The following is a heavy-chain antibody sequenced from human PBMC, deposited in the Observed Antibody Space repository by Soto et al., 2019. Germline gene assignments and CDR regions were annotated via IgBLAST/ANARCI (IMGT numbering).Heavy chain of an antibody. CDR1: GFSFSSFG. CDR3: AKALGELSPESYDY. D-gene: IGHD3-16*02. V-gene: IGHV3-30*18. Sequence: GGSLRLSCAASGFSFSSFGMHWVRQAPGKGLEWVAFNSYDGSNKYYADSVKGRFTISRDSSEKKLYLQMNSLRPEDTVVYYCAKALGELSPESYDYWGQGTLVTVSS. CDR2: NSYDGSNK. J-gene: IGHJ4*02.